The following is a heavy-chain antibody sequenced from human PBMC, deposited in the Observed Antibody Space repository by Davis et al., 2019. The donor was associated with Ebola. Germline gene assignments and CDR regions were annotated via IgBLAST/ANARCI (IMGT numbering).Heavy chain of an antibody. J-gene: IGHJ5*01. CDR2: IWYDGSQR. CDR3: ARDESRGTYSTNRWFDS. CDR1: GFTFRKFG. V-gene: IGHV3-33*01. D-gene: IGHD2-2*01. Sequence: PGGSLRLSCAASGFTFRKFGIHWVRQAPGKGLEWVSDIWYDGSQRDYVDSVKGRFTIPRDNSKNTLYLQMNSLRVEDTAVYYCARDESRGTYSTNRWFDSWGQGTLMTVSS.